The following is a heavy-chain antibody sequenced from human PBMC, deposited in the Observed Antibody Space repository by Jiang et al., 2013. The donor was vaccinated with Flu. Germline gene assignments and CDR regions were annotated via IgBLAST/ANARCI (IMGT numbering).Heavy chain of an antibody. D-gene: IGHD6-19*01. J-gene: IGHJ5*02. CDR2: INPNSGGT. V-gene: IGHV1-2*04. Sequence: EVKKPGASVKVSCKASGYTFTGYYMHWVRQAPGQGLEWMGGINPNSGGTNYAQKFQGWVTMTRDTSISTAYMELSRLRSDDTAVYYCARETVAGNWFDPWGQGTLVTVSS. CDR1: GYTFTGYY. CDR3: ARETVAGNWFDP.